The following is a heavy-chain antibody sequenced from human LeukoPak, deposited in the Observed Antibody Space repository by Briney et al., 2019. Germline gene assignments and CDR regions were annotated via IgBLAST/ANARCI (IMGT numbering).Heavy chain of an antibody. CDR3: VRGLYGY. D-gene: IGHD4-17*01. V-gene: IGHV3-7*03. J-gene: IGHJ4*02. CDR2: LNQDGGEK. CDR1: GFTFSSYS. Sequence: PGGSLRLSCAASGFTFSSYSMNWVRQAPGKGLEWVANLNQDGGEKYYVDSVKGRFTISRDNGRNSLYLQMDSLRVEDTAVYYCVRGLYGYWGQGTLVTVSS.